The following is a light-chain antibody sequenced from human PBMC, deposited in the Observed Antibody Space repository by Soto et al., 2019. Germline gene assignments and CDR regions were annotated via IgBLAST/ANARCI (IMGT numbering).Light chain of an antibody. CDR2: DVS. CDR3: SSYTSSITLVV. Sequence: QSALTQPASVSGSPGQSITISCTGTSSDVGDYNYVSWYQHHPGKAPKLIIYDVSNRPSGISNRFSGSKSGNTASLTISGLQAEDEADYYCSSYTSSITLVVFGGGTKLTVL. CDR1: SSDVGDYNY. J-gene: IGLJ2*01. V-gene: IGLV2-14*03.